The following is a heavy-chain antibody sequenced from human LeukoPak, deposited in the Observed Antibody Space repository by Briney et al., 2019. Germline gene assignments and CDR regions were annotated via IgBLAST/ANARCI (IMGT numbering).Heavy chain of an antibody. Sequence: ASVKVSCKASGYTFTSHDINWVRQATGQGLEWMGRINPNSGGTNYAQKFQGRVTMTRDTSISTAYMELSRLRSDDTAVYYCARGDDRGAFDIWGQGTMVTVSS. D-gene: IGHD1-1*01. V-gene: IGHV1-2*06. CDR2: INPNSGGT. J-gene: IGHJ3*02. CDR3: ARGDDRGAFDI. CDR1: GYTFTSHD.